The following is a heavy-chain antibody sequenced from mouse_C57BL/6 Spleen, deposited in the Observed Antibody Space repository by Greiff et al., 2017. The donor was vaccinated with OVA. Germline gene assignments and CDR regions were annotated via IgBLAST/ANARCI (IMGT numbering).Heavy chain of an antibody. D-gene: IGHD2-4*01. CDR1: GYAFSSYW. Sequence: VQLQEPGAELVKPGASVKISCKASGYAFSSYWMNWVKQRPGQGLEWIGQIYPGDGDTNYNGKFKGKATLTADKSSSTAYMQLCSLTSEDSAVYGCARWHDFGVADWGKGTLVTVSA. CDR3: ARWHDFGVAD. CDR2: IYPGDGDT. V-gene: IGHV1-80*01. J-gene: IGHJ3*01.